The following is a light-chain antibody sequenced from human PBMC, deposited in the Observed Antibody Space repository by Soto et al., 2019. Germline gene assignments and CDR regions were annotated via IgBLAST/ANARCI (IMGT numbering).Light chain of an antibody. J-gene: IGKJ1*01. V-gene: IGKV1-5*01. CDR1: QSVSIW. CDR2: GAS. CDR3: QQYKNYLT. Sequence: DIQMTQSPSTLSAYVGDRVTFTCRASQSVSIWLAWYQQKPGKAPKLLISGASTLESGVPSRFSGSGSGTEFTLTISSLQPDDYATYYCQQYKNYLTFGQGTKVEIK.